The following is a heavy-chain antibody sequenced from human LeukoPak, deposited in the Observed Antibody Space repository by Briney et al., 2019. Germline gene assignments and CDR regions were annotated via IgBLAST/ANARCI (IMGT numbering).Heavy chain of an antibody. V-gene: IGHV4-59*01. Sequence: PSETLSLTCTVSGGSISGYYWSWIRQPPGKGLEWIGYIYYSGNSNYNPSLKSRVTISADTSKNQFSLKLTSVTAADTAVYYCARDITSTWGGYYFDYWGQGTLVTVSS. CDR3: ARDITSTWGGYYFDY. D-gene: IGHD6-13*01. CDR1: GGSISGYY. CDR2: IYYSGNS. J-gene: IGHJ4*02.